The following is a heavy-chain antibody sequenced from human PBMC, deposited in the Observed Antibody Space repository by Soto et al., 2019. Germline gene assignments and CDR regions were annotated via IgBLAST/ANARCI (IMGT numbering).Heavy chain of an antibody. J-gene: IGHJ4*02. Sequence: GGSLRLSCAASGFTFDDYAMHWVRQAPGKGLEWVSGISWNSGSIGYADSVKGRFTISRDNAKNSLYLQMNSLRAEDTALYYCAKSPPWSSSSPNYFDYWGQGTLVTVSS. CDR1: GFTFDDYA. CDR2: ISWNSGSI. CDR3: AKSPPWSSSSPNYFDY. D-gene: IGHD6-13*01. V-gene: IGHV3-9*01.